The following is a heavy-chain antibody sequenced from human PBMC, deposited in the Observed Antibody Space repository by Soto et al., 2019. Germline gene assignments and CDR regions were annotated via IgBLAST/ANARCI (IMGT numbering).Heavy chain of an antibody. Sequence: QVQLVQSGAEVKKPGSSVKVSCKASGGTFSSYTISWVRQAPGQGLEWMGRIIPILGIANYAQKFQGRVTSTADKATSTAYMELSSLRSEDTAVYYCARLEVGAEYYFDYWGQGTLVTVSS. CDR2: IIPILGIA. CDR1: GGTFSSYT. J-gene: IGHJ4*02. D-gene: IGHD1-26*01. CDR3: ARLEVGAEYYFDY. V-gene: IGHV1-69*02.